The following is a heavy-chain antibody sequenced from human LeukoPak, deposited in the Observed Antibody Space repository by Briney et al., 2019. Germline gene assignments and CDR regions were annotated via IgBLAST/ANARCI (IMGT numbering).Heavy chain of an antibody. CDR1: GGSISSGAYF. D-gene: IGHD6-19*01. CDR3: ARAHGSGWDYFDY. J-gene: IGHJ4*02. Sequence: SETLSLTCTVSGGSISSGAYFWSWIRQHPGKGLEWIGFIYYSGTTYYNPSLKSRLTLSKDTSKNHFSLTLSSVTAADTAVYYCARAHGSGWDYFDYWGQGTLVTVSS. V-gene: IGHV4-31*03. CDR2: IYYSGTT.